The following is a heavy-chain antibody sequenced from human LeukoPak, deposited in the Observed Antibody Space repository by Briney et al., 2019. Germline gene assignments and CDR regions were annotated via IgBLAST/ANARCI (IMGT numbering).Heavy chain of an antibody. Sequence: NPSETLSLTCTVSGGSISSSSYYWGWIRQPPGKGLEWIGYIYYSGSTNYNPSLKSRVTISVDTSKNQFSLKLSSVTAADTAVYYCARGFGGHYYDSSGYSFDYWGQGTLVTVSS. CDR1: GGSISSSSYY. D-gene: IGHD3-22*01. J-gene: IGHJ4*02. CDR3: ARGFGGHYYDSSGYSFDY. V-gene: IGHV4-61*05. CDR2: IYYSGST.